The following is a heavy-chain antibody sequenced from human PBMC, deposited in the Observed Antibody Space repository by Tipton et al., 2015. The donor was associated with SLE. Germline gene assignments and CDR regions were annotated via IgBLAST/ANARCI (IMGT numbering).Heavy chain of an antibody. J-gene: IGHJ6*02. CDR1: GGSFSGYY. V-gene: IGHV4-34*01. D-gene: IGHD2-15*01. CDR2: INHSGST. Sequence: TLSLTCAVYGGSFSGYYWSWIRQPPGKGLEWIGEINHSGSTNYNPSLKSRVTISVDTSKNQFSLKLSSVTAADTAVYYCAREGISTRYYYYYGMDVWGQGTTVTVSS. CDR3: AREGISTRYYYYYGMDV.